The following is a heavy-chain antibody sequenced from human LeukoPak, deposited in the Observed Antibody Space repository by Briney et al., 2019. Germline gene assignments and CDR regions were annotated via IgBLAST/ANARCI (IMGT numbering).Heavy chain of an antibody. V-gene: IGHV4-34*01. D-gene: IGHD3-22*01. Sequence: PSETLSLTCAVYGGSFSGYDWGWIRQPPGKGPEWIGEINHRGSANYNPSLKSRVTISVDTSNNQFSLKLSSVTAADTAVYYCARRSSGYFPRYYFDYWGQGTLVTVSS. J-gene: IGHJ4*02. CDR2: INHRGSA. CDR3: ARRSSGYFPRYYFDY. CDR1: GGSFSGYD.